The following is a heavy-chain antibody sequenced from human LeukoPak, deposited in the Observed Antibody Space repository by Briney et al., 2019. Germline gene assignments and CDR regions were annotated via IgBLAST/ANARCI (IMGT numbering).Heavy chain of an antibody. CDR2: IYYSGST. J-gene: IGHJ4*02. D-gene: IGHD3-10*01. CDR1: GGSISSSSYY. CDR3: ARSRQASGLFSF. V-gene: IGHV4-39*07. Sequence: SETLSLTCTVSGGSISSSSYYWGWIRQPPGKGLEWIGSIYYSGSTYYNPSLKSRVTISVDRPKNQFFLNVTSLTAADTAVYFCARSRQASGLFSFWGQGTPVVVSS.